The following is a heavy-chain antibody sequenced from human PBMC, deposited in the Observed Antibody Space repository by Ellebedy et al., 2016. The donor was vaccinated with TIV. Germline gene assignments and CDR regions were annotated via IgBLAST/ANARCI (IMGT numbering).Heavy chain of an antibody. Sequence: GESLKISCEVSGFTFSDHYMDWVRLAPGKGPEWVGRSRNKAKSYTTDYAASVKGRFTISRDDSKNSLYLQMNSLKTEDTAIYYCARDTTSDYWGQGALVTVSS. CDR3: ARDTTSDY. V-gene: IGHV3-72*01. CDR2: SRNKAKSYTT. J-gene: IGHJ4*02. CDR1: GFTFSDHY. D-gene: IGHD1-1*01.